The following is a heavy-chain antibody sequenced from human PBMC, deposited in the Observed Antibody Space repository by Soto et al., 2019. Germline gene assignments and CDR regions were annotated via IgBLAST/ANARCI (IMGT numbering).Heavy chain of an antibody. CDR3: AKGPHYYDSSGFYFDY. CDR1: GFTFSSYA. J-gene: IGHJ4*02. CDR2: ISGSGGST. V-gene: IGHV3-23*01. Sequence: PGGSLRLSCAASGFTFSSYAMSWVRQAPGKGLEWVSAISGSGGSTYYADSVKGRFTISRDNSKNTLYLQMNSLRAEDTAVYYCAKGPHYYDSSGFYFDYWGQGTLVTVSS. D-gene: IGHD3-22*01.